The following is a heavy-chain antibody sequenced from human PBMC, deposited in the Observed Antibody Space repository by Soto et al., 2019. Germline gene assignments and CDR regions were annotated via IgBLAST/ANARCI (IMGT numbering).Heavy chain of an antibody. Sequence: ASVKVSCKASGGTFSSYAISWVRQAPGQGLEWMGGIIPIFGTANYAQKFQGRVTITADESTSTAYMELSSLRSEDTAVYYCARSGIVVVPAASKLGYYYYGMDVWGQGTTVTVSS. J-gene: IGHJ6*02. D-gene: IGHD2-2*01. CDR3: ARSGIVVVPAASKLGYYYYGMDV. CDR2: IIPIFGTA. V-gene: IGHV1-69*13. CDR1: GGTFSSYA.